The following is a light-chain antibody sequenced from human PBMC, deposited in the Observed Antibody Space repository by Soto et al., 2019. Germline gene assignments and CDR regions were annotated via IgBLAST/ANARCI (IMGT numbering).Light chain of an antibody. Sequence: QSALTQPASVSGSPGQSITISCTETSSDVGGYNYVSWYQQHPGKAPKLMIYEVSNRPSGVSNRFSGSKSGNTASLTISGLQAEDEADYYCCSYAGSSLYVFGTGTKVTVL. CDR2: EVS. CDR1: SSDVGGYNY. J-gene: IGLJ1*01. CDR3: CSYAGSSLYV. V-gene: IGLV2-14*01.